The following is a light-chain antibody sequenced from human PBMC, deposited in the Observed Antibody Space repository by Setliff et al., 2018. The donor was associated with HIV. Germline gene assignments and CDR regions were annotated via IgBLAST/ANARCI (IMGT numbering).Light chain of an antibody. J-gene: IGLJ1*01. CDR2: EVS. CDR1: SSDIGGYSH. Sequence: QSVLPQPASVSGSPGQSITISCTGTSSDIGGYSHVSWYQQHPGKVPKLIIYEVSNRPSGASNRFSGSKSGNTASLTISGLQAEDEADYYCSSYAITNTLPFGTGTKVTVL. CDR3: SSYAITNTLP. V-gene: IGLV2-14*01.